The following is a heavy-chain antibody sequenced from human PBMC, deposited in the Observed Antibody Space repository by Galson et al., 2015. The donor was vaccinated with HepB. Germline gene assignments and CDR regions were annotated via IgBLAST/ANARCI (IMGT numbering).Heavy chain of an antibody. D-gene: IGHD1-26*01. CDR3: ARELVGTTDFDY. J-gene: IGHJ4*02. CDR2: INTGKGIT. V-gene: IGHV1-3*04. Sequence: SVKVSCKASGYASPGYAMQWVRQAPGQRLEWMGWINTGKGITKYSQRFQGRVTITRDTSASTVYMELSGLRSEDTAVYYCARELVGTTDFDYWGQGTLVTVSS. CDR1: GYASPGYA.